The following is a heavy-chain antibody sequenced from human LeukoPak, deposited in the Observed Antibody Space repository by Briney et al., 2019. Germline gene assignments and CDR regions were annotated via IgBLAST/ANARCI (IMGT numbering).Heavy chain of an antibody. D-gene: IGHD1-26*01. J-gene: IGHJ4*02. CDR2: IYYSGST. CDR1: GGSISSSSYY. Sequence: SETLSLTCTVSGGSISSSSYYWGWIRQPPGKGLEWIGSIYYSGSTHYNPSLKSRVTISVDTSKNQFSLKLSSVTAADTAVYYCARSSGSYFVFDYWGQGTLVTVSS. V-gene: IGHV4-39*01. CDR3: ARSSGSYFVFDY.